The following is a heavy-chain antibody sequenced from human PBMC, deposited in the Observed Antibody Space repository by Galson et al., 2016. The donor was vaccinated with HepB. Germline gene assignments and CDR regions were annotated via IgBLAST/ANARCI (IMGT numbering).Heavy chain of an antibody. CDR1: GFIFSSFA. J-gene: IGHJ6*02. D-gene: IGHD6-6*01. CDR3: AREHRVYSSSSYYYYGMDV. Sequence: SLRLSCAASGFIFSSFAMHWVRQAPGKGLEWVAIISYDGNNKYYADSVKGRFTISRGNSKNTLYLQMNSLRAEDTAVYYCAREHRVYSSSSYYYYGMDVWGQGTTVTVSS. V-gene: IGHV3-30-3*01. CDR2: ISYDGNNK.